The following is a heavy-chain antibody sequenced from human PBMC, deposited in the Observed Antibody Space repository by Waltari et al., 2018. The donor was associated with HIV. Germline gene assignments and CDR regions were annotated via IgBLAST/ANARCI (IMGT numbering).Heavy chain of an antibody. Sequence: QVQLVQSGAEVKKPGASAKVSCKPSDYTFSRHDINWVRQATGQGLEWMGWMNPNSGNTGYAQKFQGRVSMTRNTSISTAYMEMSSLRSEDTAVYYCARGIEVAGTEFQHWGQGTLVTVSS. CDR2: MNPNSGNT. V-gene: IGHV1-8*01. CDR3: ARGIEVAGTEFQH. D-gene: IGHD6-19*01. CDR1: DYTFSRHD. J-gene: IGHJ1*01.